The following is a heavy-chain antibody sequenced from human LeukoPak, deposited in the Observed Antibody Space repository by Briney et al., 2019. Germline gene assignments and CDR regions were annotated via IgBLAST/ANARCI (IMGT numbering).Heavy chain of an antibody. V-gene: IGHV3-7*01. CDR3: AREGYCSSTSCSLDYYYGMDV. CDR1: GFTFSSYW. Sequence: GGSLRLSCAASGFTFSSYWMSWVRQAPGQGLEWVANIKQDGSEKYYVDSVKGRFTISRDNAKNSLYLQMNSLRAEDTAVYYCAREGYCSSTSCSLDYYYGMDVWGQGTTVTVSS. D-gene: IGHD2-2*01. J-gene: IGHJ6*02. CDR2: IKQDGSEK.